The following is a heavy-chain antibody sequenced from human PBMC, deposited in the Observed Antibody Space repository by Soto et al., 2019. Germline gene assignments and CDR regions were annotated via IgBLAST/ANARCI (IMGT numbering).Heavy chain of an antibody. Sequence: QVQLQESGPGLVKPSETLSLPCAVSGGSIRISNWWSWVRQTPGKGLEWIGQIHHSGSTNYSPSLTSPLTISVDKSKNQFSLRMNSVTAADTAVYYCARGGYYFYMDGWGKGTTVTVSS. CDR2: IHHSGST. V-gene: IGHV4-4*02. J-gene: IGHJ6*03. CDR3: ARGGYYFYMDG. D-gene: IGHD1-26*01. CDR1: GGSIRISNW.